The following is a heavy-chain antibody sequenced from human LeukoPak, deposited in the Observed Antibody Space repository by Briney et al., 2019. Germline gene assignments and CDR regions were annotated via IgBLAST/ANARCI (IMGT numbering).Heavy chain of an antibody. CDR2: IIPIFGTA. V-gene: IGHV1-69*01. CDR1: GGTFSSYA. J-gene: IGHJ4*02. D-gene: IGHD5-18*01. CDR3: VNNINVDTAKELFDY. Sequence: ASVKVSCKASGGTFSSYAISWVRQAPGQGLEWMGGIIPIFGTANYAQKFQGRVTITADESTSTAYMELSSLRSEDTAVYYCVNNINVDTAKELFDYWGQGTLVTVSS.